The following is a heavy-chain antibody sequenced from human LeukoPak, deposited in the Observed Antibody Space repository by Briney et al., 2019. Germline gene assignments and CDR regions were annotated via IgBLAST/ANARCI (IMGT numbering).Heavy chain of an antibody. Sequence: GGSLRLSCAASGFTFSSYAMHWVRQAPGKGLEWVAVISYDGSNKYYADSVKGRFTISRDNSKNTLYLQMNSLRAEDTAVYYCARGLGIQYFQHWGQGTLVTVSS. CDR1: GFTFSSYA. V-gene: IGHV3-30*01. CDR2: ISYDGSNK. D-gene: IGHD3-10*01. J-gene: IGHJ1*01. CDR3: ARGLGIQYFQH.